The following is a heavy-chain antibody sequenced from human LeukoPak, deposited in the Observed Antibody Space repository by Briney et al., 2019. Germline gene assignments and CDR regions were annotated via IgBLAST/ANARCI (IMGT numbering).Heavy chain of an antibody. D-gene: IGHD3-10*01. J-gene: IGHJ3*02. Sequence: PGGSLRLSCAASGFTFDDYAMHWVRHAPGKGLEWVSGISWNSGSIGYADSVKGRFTISRDNAKNSLYLQMNSLRAEDTALYYCARDRYYYGSGNAFDIWGQGTMVTVSS. V-gene: IGHV3-9*01. CDR1: GFTFDDYA. CDR2: ISWNSGSI. CDR3: ARDRYYYGSGNAFDI.